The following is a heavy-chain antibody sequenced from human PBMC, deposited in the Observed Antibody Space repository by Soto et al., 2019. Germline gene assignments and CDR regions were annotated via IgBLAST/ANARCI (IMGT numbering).Heavy chain of an antibody. D-gene: IGHD3-16*01. CDR3: AWGSYASVSAFDI. Sequence: QVQLQQWGAGLLKPSENLSLTCAVYGGSFSGYYWSWIRQPPGKGLEWIGEINHSGSTNYNPSLKSRVTISVDPSKNQFSLKLSSVTAADTAVYYCAWGSYASVSAFDIWGQGTMVTVSS. J-gene: IGHJ3*02. CDR2: INHSGST. V-gene: IGHV4-34*01. CDR1: GGSFSGYY.